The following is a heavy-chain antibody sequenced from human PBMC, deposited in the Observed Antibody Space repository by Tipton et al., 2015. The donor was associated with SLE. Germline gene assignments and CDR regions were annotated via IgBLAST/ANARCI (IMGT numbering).Heavy chain of an antibody. CDR3: AKPQGAMIVVVGDAFDI. CDR2: ISGSGGST. CDR1: GFTFSNAW. J-gene: IGHJ3*02. Sequence: SLRLSCAASGFTFSNAWMSWVRQAPGKGLEWVSAISGSGGSTYYADSVKGRFTISRDNSKNTLYLQMNSLRAEDTAVYYCAKPQGAMIVVVGDAFDIWGQGTMVTVSS. V-gene: IGHV3-23*01. D-gene: IGHD3-22*01.